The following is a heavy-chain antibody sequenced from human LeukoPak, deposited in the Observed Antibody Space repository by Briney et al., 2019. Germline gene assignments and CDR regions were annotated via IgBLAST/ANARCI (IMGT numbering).Heavy chain of an antibody. CDR1: GFTFSNYA. CDR3: ARDRYYDILTGYYYD. V-gene: IGHV3-23*01. CDR2: INGNGGST. Sequence: PGGSLRLSCAASGFTFSNYAMSWVRQAPGKGLEWVSGINGNGGSTYNADSVKGRFTISRDNSKNTLYLQMNSLRAEDTAVYYCARDRYYDILTGYYYDWGQGTLVTVSS. D-gene: IGHD3-9*01. J-gene: IGHJ4*02.